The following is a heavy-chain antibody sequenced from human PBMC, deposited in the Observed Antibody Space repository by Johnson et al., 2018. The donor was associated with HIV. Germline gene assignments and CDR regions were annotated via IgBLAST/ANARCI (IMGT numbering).Heavy chain of an antibody. D-gene: IGHD3-22*01. J-gene: IGHJ3*02. V-gene: IGHV3-30-3*01. Sequence: QVQLVESGGGLVQPGGSLRLSCTPSGFTFSNYAIYWVRQAPGKGLEWVAVISYDGSNKYYADSVKGRFTISRDNSKNTLYLQMNSLRAEDTAVYYCARDSDSLYAFDIWGQGTMVTVSS. CDR2: ISYDGSNK. CDR1: GFTFSNYA. CDR3: ARDSDSLYAFDI.